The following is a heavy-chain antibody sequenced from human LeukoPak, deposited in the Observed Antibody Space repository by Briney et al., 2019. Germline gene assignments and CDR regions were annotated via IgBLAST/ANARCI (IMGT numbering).Heavy chain of an antibody. D-gene: IGHD3-22*01. CDR3: ARDDPHYYDSSGYPHY. CDR2: IYTSGST. V-gene: IGHV4-4*07. CDR1: GGSISSYH. J-gene: IGHJ4*02. Sequence: SETLSLTCTVSGGSISSYHWSWIRQPAGKGLEWIGRIYTSGSTNYNPSLKSRVTMSVDPSKNQFSLKLSSVTAADKAVYYCARDDPHYYDSSGYPHYWGQGTLVTVSS.